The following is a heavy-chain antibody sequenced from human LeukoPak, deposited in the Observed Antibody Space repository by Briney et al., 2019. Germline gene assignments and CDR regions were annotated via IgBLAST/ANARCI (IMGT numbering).Heavy chain of an antibody. CDR1: GFTFSGYA. V-gene: IGHV3-30*03. CDR3: ARQRAKIAVLTSDYYGMDV. D-gene: IGHD6-19*01. CDR2: ISSDGSYK. J-gene: IGHJ6*02. Sequence: TGGSLRLSCAASGFTFSGYAMHWVRQAPDKGLEWVAVISSDGSYKYYADSVKGRFTISRDNSKNTLSLQMNSLRAEDTAVYYCARQRAKIAVLTSDYYGMDVWGQGTTVTVSS.